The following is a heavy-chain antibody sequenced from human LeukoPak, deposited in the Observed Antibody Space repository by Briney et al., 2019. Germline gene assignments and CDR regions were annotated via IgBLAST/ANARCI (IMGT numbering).Heavy chain of an antibody. J-gene: IGHJ5*02. D-gene: IGHD4-17*01. CDR1: GDSVSSNSAA. CDR2: TYYRSNWYN. V-gene: IGHV6-1*01. CDR3: AKNYGDSNWFDP. Sequence: SQTLSLTCAISGDSVSSNSAAWNWIRQSPSRGLGWLGRTYYRSNWYNDYALSVKSRIIINPDTSKNQFSLQLNSVTPEDTAVYYCAKNYGDSNWFDPWGQGTLVTVSS.